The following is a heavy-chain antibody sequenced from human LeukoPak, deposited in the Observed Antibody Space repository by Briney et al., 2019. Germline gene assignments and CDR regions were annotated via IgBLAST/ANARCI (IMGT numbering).Heavy chain of an antibody. J-gene: IGHJ5*02. V-gene: IGHV4-39*01. CDR2: IYYSGTT. Sequence: SETLSLTCTVSGGSISSSVCYWGWIRQPPGKGLEWIGSIYYSGTTYYNPSLRSRVTISVDTSKNQLSLRLSSVTAADTAVYYCARRRAEGGSNGHYNWFDPWGQGILVTVSS. D-gene: IGHD6-13*01. CDR3: ARRRAEGGSNGHYNWFDP. CDR1: GGSISSSVCY.